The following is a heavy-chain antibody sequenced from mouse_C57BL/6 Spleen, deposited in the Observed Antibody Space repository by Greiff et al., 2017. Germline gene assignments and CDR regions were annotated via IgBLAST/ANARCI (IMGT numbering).Heavy chain of an antibody. V-gene: IGHV1-7*01. J-gene: IGHJ3*01. CDR2: INPSSGYT. CDR1: GYTFTSYW. CDR3: ARNYCGSGFPFAY. Sequence: VQLQQSGAELAKPGASVKLSCKASGYTFTSYWMHWVKQRPGQGLEWIGYINPSSGYTKYNQKFKDKATLTADKSSSTAYMQLSSLTYEDSAVCYCARNYCGSGFPFAYWGQGTLVTVSA. D-gene: IGHD1-1*01.